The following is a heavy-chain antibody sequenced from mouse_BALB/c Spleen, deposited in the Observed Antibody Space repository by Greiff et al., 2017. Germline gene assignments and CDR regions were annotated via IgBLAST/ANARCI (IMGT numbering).Heavy chain of an antibody. J-gene: IGHJ4*01. CDR2: ISSGGSYT. CDR1: GFTFSSYG. CDR3: ARLLIYDGYYEDAMDY. D-gene: IGHD2-3*01. Sequence: VQLQQSGGDLVKPGGSLKLSCAASGFTFSSYGMSWVRQTPDKRLEWVATISSGGSYTYYPDSVKGRFTISRDNAKNTLYLQMSSLKSEDTAMYYCARLLIYDGYYEDAMDYWGQGTSVTVSS. V-gene: IGHV5-6*01.